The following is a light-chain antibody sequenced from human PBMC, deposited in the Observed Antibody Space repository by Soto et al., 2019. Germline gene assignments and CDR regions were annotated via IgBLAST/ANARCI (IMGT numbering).Light chain of an antibody. CDR1: SSDVGRYNF. CDR2: DVN. CDR3: CSYTGSGTL. J-gene: IGLJ2*01. Sequence: QSALTQPRSVSGSPGQSVTISCTGTSSDVGRYNFVSWYQQHPDKAPKLILYDVNQRPSGVPDRFSGSKSGDTASLAISGLQAEDEADYYCCSYTGSGTLFGGGTKLTVL. V-gene: IGLV2-11*01.